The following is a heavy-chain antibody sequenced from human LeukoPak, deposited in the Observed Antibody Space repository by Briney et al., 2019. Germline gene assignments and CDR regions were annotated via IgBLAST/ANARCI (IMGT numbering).Heavy chain of an antibody. CDR2: IYTSGTT. Sequence: PSQTLSLTCTVSGGSISSGSYYWSWIRQPAGKGLEWIGRIYTSGTTNYNPSLKSRVTISVATSKNQFSLRLISVTATDTAVYYCARVSGRDYYFDYWGQGTLVTVSS. D-gene: IGHD3-3*02. CDR3: ARVSGRDYYFDY. V-gene: IGHV4-61*02. CDR1: GGSISSGSYY. J-gene: IGHJ4*02.